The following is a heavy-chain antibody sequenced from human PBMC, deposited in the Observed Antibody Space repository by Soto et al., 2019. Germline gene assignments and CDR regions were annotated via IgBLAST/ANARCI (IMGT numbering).Heavy chain of an antibody. CDR2: ISAYNGNT. J-gene: IGHJ4*02. CDR3: ARDHVSPAHYYDSSGYYY. Sequence: ASVKVSCKASGYTFTSYGISWVRQAPGQGLEWMGWISAYNGNTNYAQKLQGRVTMTTDTSTSTAYMELRSLRSDDTAVYYCARDHVSPAHYYDSSGYYYWGQGTLVTVSS. CDR1: GYTFTSYG. D-gene: IGHD3-22*01. V-gene: IGHV1-18*01.